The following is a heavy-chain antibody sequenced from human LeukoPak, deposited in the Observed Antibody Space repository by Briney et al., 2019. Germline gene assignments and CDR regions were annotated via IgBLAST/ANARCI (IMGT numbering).Heavy chain of an antibody. CDR1: GFTFSSYG. D-gene: IGHD3-22*01. J-gene: IGHJ1*01. CDR3: AKDVSADYYDSSGYYSEYFQH. Sequence: PGGSLRLSCAASGFTFSSYGMRWVRQAPGKGLEWVAFIRYDGSNKYYADSVKGRFTISRDNSKNTLYLQMNSLRAEDTAVYYCAKDVSADYYDSSGYYSEYFQHWGQGTLVTVSS. CDR2: IRYDGSNK. V-gene: IGHV3-30*02.